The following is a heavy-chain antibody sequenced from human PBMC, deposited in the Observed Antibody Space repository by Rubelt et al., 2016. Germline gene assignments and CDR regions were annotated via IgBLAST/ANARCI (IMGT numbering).Heavy chain of an antibody. CDR1: GFTFSSYA. Sequence: QVQLVESGGGVVQPGRSLRLSCAAYGFTFSSYAMHWVRQAPGKGLEWVEVISYDGTNKYYADSVKGRFTISRDNSKNTLYLQMNSLRAEDTAVYYCASSSGWYFDYWGQGTLVTVSS. J-gene: IGHJ4*02. CDR2: ISYDGTNK. V-gene: IGHV3-30*04. D-gene: IGHD6-19*01. CDR3: ASSSGWYFDY.